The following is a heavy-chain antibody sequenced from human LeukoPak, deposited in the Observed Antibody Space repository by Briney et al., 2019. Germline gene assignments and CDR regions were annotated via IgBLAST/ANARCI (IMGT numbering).Heavy chain of an antibody. Sequence: PGGSLRLSCAASRFTFSSYSMNWVRQAPGKGLEWVSSISSSSSYIYYADSVKGRFTISRDNAKNSLYLQMNSLRAEDTAVYYCARDLRSYSSGWYDYYYNYMDVWGKGTTVTVSS. CDR2: ISSSSSYI. CDR1: RFTFSSYS. J-gene: IGHJ6*03. V-gene: IGHV3-21*01. CDR3: ARDLRSYSSGWYDYYYNYMDV. D-gene: IGHD6-19*01.